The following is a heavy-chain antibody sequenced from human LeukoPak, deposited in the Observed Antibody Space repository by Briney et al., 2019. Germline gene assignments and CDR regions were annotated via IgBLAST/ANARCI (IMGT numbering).Heavy chain of an antibody. CDR1: GGSISSSSYY. V-gene: IGHV4-39*07. CDR2: IYYSGST. CDR3: ASPAGYYDSSGYDDAFDI. D-gene: IGHD3-22*01. Sequence: SETLSLTCTVSGGSISSSSYYWGWIRQPPGKGLEWIGSIYYSGSTYYNPSLKSRVTISVDTSKNQFSLKLSSVTAADTAVYYCASPAGYYDSSGYDDAFDIWGQGTMVTVSS. J-gene: IGHJ3*02.